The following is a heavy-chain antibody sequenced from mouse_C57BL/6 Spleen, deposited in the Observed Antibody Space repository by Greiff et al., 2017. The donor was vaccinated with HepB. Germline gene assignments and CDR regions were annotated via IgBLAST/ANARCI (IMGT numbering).Heavy chain of an antibody. CDR1: GYTFTSYW. Sequence: QVHVKQPGAELVKPGASVKLSCKASGYTFTSYWMHWVKQRPGRGLEWIGRIDPNSGGTKYNEKFKSKATLTVDKPSSTAYMQLSSLTSEDSAVYYGARGHYYGSSPAYFDYWGKGTTLTVSS. D-gene: IGHD1-1*01. CDR3: ARGHYYGSSPAYFDY. J-gene: IGHJ2*01. CDR2: IDPNSGGT. V-gene: IGHV1-72*01.